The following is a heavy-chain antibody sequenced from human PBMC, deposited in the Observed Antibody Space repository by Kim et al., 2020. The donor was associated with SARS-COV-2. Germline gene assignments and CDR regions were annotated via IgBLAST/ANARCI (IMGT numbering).Heavy chain of an antibody. J-gene: IGHJ4*02. V-gene: IGHV3-30*02. Sequence: YADSVKGRFTISRDNSKNTLYLQMNSLRAEDTAIYYCAKSRVSTSGSCDYWGQGTLVSVSS. D-gene: IGHD5-12*01. CDR3: AKSRVSTSGSCDY.